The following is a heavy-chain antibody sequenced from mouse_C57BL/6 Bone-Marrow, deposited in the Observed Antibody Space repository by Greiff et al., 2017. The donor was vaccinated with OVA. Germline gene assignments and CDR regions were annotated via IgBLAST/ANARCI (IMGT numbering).Heavy chain of an antibody. J-gene: IGHJ1*03. CDR2: ISDGGSYT. CDR3: ARDLGYFDV. V-gene: IGHV5-4*01. Sequence: EVKLMESGGGLVKPGGSLKLSCAASGFTFSSYAMSWVRQTPEKRLEWVATISDGGSYTYYPDNVQGRFTISRDNAKNNLYLQMSHLKSEDTAVYYCARDLGYFDVWGTGTTVTVSS. CDR1: GFTFSSYA.